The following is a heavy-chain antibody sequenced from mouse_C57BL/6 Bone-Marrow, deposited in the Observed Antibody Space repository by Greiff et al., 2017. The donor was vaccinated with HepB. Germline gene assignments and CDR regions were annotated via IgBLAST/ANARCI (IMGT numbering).Heavy chain of an antibody. J-gene: IGHJ2*01. CDR1: GFTFRSYG. V-gene: IGHV5-6*01. CDR3: GRHGFGDY. CDR2: ISSGGSYT. D-gene: IGHD2-2*01. Sequence: EVMLVESGGDLVKPGGSLKLSCAASGFTFRSYGMSWVRQTPDKRLEWVATISSGGSYTYYPDSVKGRFTISRDNAKNTLYLQMSSLKSEDTAMYYCGRHGFGDYWGKGTTLTVSS.